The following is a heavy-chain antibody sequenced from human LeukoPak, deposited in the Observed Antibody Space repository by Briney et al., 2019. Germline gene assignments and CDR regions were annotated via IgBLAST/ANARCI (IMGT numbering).Heavy chain of an antibody. CDR1: GFTFGDYA. D-gene: IGHD3-10*01. CDR2: IRSKAYGGTT. Sequence: GGSLRLSCTASGFTFGDYAMSWFLQAPGKGLEWVGFIRSKAYGGTTEYAASVKGRFTISRDDSKSIAYLQMNSLKTEDTAVYYCTRFGPNYYGSGSLVYWGQGTLVTVSS. V-gene: IGHV3-49*03. J-gene: IGHJ4*02. CDR3: TRFGPNYYGSGSLVY.